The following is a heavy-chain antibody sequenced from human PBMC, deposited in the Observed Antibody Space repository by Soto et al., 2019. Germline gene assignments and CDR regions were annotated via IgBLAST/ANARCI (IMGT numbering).Heavy chain of an antibody. Sequence: QVTLKESGPVLVKPTETLTLTCTVSGFSLSNARMGVSWIRQPPGKALEWLAHIFSNDEKSYSTSLKSRLTNPTXTXRSQVDLTMGNMDPVDTATYYCARPRVGEYGYAFDIWGQGTMVTVSS. CDR2: IFSNDEK. CDR1: GFSLSNARMG. V-gene: IGHV2-26*01. D-gene: IGHD3-3*01. CDR3: ARPRVGEYGYAFDI. J-gene: IGHJ3*02.